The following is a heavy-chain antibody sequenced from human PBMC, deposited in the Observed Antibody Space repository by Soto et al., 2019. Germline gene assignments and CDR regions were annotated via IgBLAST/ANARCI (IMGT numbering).Heavy chain of an antibody. CDR3: AYSGYEEVDYYYYYGMDV. Sequence: ASVKASCKASGYTFTGYYMHWVRQAPGQGLEWMGWINPNSGGTNYAQKFQGRVTMTRDTSISTAYMELSRLRSDDTAVYYCAYSGYEEVDYYYYYGMDVWGQGTTVTVSS. CDR2: INPNSGGT. J-gene: IGHJ6*02. CDR1: GYTFTGYY. D-gene: IGHD5-12*01. V-gene: IGHV1-2*02.